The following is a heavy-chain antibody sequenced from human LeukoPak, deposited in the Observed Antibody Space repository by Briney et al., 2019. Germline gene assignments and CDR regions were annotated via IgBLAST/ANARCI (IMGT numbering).Heavy chain of an antibody. V-gene: IGHV3-30*04. CDR3: GKDRVDGSGSQFDS. D-gene: IGHD3-10*01. J-gene: IGHJ4*02. Sequence: PGRSLRLSCAASGFTFSSYVMHWVRQAPGKGLEWVAIISYDGSNEYYADSVKGRFTLSKDNAMDPVFLQMNSLRVDDTAVYYCGKDRVDGSGSQFDSWGQGSLVTVSS. CDR1: GFTFSSYV. CDR2: ISYDGSNE.